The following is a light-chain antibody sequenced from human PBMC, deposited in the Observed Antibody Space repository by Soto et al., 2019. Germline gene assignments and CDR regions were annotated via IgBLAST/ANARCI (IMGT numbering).Light chain of an antibody. V-gene: IGLV2-14*01. Sequence: QSALTQPASVSGSAGQSITMSCSVTMRDVGAYNRVSWYEQHAGTAPKLIIYEVRNRPSGISSRSSGSRSGNTATLTISGLQSEDEGDYYCSAYTARSTLVFGGGTKVTVL. J-gene: IGLJ3*02. CDR2: EVR. CDR3: SAYTARSTLV. CDR1: MRDVGAYNR.